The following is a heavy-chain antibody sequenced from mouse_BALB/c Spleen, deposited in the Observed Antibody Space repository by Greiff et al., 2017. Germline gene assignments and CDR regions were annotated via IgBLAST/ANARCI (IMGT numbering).Heavy chain of an antibody. CDR3: ARTYGSSYDAMDY. CDR1: GFTFSSYA. J-gene: IGHJ4*01. Sequence: EVQGVESGGGLVKPGGSLKLSCAASGFTFSSYAMSWVRQTPEKRLEWVASISSGGSTYYPDSVKGRFTISRDNARNILYLQMSSLRSEDTAMYYCARTYGSSYDAMDYWGQGTSVTVSS. CDR2: ISSGGST. D-gene: IGHD1-1*01. V-gene: IGHV5-6-5*01.